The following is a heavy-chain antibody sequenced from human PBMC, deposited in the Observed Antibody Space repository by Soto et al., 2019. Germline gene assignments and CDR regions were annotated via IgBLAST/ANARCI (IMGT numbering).Heavy chain of an antibody. CDR1: GFSFSSYA. D-gene: IGHD1-7*01. CDR3: ARDTSRRNSWARYFDL. V-gene: IGHV3-48*01. CDR2: ISLSSSNI. J-gene: IGHJ2*01. Sequence: EVQVVESGGGLVQPGGSLRLSCAGSGFSFSSYAMDWVRQAPGKGLEWVSYISLSSSNIHYADSVKGRFTISRDNAKNSLCIPMNSMRAEDTDVYYCARDTSRRNSWARYFDLWGRGTLVTVSS.